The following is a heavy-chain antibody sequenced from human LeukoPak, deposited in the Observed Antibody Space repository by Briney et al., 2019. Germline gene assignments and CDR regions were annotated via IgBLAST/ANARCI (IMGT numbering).Heavy chain of an antibody. CDR2: ISSSGSTI. D-gene: IGHD6-19*01. CDR1: GFTFGDYA. V-gene: IGHV3-48*03. CDR3: ARTMSSGWSGPLSK. J-gene: IGHJ4*02. Sequence: GGSLRLSCTASGFTFGDYAMSWVRQAPGKGLEWVSKISSSGSTIYYADSVKGRFTISRDNAKNSLYLQMNSLRAEDTAVYYCARTMSSGWSGPLSKWGQGTLVAVSS.